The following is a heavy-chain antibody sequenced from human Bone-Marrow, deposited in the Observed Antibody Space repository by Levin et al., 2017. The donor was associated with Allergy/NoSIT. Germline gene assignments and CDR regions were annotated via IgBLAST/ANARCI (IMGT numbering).Heavy chain of an antibody. CDR1: GFSLSTSGMC. J-gene: IGHJ4*02. V-gene: IGHV2-70*01. D-gene: IGHD3-16*02. CDR3: ARASYIWGSYRYPRYFDY. CDR2: IDWDDDK. Sequence: QTLSLTCTFSGFSLSTSGMCVSWIRQPPGKALEWLALIDWDDDKYYSTSLKTRLTISKDTSKNQVVLTMTNMDPVDTATYYCARASYIWGSYRYPRYFDYWGQGTLVTVSS.